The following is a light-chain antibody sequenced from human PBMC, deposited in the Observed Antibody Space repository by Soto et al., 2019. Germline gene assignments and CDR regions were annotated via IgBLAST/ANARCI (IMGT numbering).Light chain of an antibody. J-gene: IGKJ5*01. CDR3: QQYYSVPPIT. V-gene: IGKV4-1*01. Sequence: DIVMTQSPDSLAVSLGERATINCKSSQSVLYSSNNKNYLAWYQQKPGQPPKLLIYWGSTRESGVPDRFSGSGYGTDFTLTICSLQAEDVAVYYCQQYYSVPPITFGQGTRLEIK. CDR2: WGS. CDR1: QSVLYSSNNKNY.